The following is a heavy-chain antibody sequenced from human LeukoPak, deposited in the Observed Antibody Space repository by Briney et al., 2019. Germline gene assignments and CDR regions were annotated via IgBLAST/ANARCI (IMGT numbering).Heavy chain of an antibody. D-gene: IGHD3-10*01. CDR2: IYHSGST. CDR3: ARVYDSGSQAYFYYMDV. Sequence: SETLSLTCTVSGYSISRGYYWGWIRQPPGKGLEWIGSIYHSGSTYYNPSLKSRVTISVDTSKNQFSLKENSVTAADTAVYYCARVYDSGSQAYFYYMDVWGKGTTVTISS. CDR1: GYSISRGYY. V-gene: IGHV4-38-2*02. J-gene: IGHJ6*03.